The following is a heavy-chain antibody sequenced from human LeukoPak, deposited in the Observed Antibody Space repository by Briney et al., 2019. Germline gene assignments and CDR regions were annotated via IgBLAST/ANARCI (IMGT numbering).Heavy chain of an antibody. J-gene: IGHJ4*02. V-gene: IGHV3-23*01. Sequence: GGALRLSCAASGFTFSNYAMSWVRQAPGKGLEWVSAIRDSGSSTHYADSVKGRFTTSRDNSKNTLFLQMNSLRAEDTAIYYCAKYGPQDSGSSHFDYWGQGALVTVSS. CDR2: IRDSGSST. CDR3: AKYGPQDSGSSHFDY. CDR1: GFTFSNYA. D-gene: IGHD1-26*01.